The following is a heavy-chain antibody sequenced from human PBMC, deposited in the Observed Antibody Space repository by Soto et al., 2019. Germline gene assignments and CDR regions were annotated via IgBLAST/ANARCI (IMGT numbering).Heavy chain of an antibody. V-gene: IGHV3-13*04. CDR3: ARELGMTGYWYFEV. CDR2: ISVRGNT. Sequence: EVQLVESGGGLVQPGGSLRLSCTASGFTFSDYDMHWVRQPTGKGLEWVSSISVRGNTYYSNSVKGRFTVSRENAKNSLYLQMNSLTAGDTAVYYCARELGMTGYWYFEVWGRGTLVSVSS. CDR1: GFTFSDYD. J-gene: IGHJ2*01. D-gene: IGHD3-16*01.